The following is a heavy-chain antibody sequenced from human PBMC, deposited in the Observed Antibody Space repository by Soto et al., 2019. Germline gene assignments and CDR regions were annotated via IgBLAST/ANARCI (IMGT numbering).Heavy chain of an antibody. CDR3: AKEYGSTWIDH. CDR2: TSYDGTKE. CDR1: GFTFSTYG. V-gene: IGHV3-30*18. J-gene: IGHJ4*02. Sequence: QVELVESGGGVVQPGRSLRLSCAASGFTFSTYGMHWVRQAPGKGLEWVAATSYDGTKEYYVDSVKGRFTISRDNSRNTLFLQLNSLRAEDTAVYYCAKEYGSTWIDHWGQGTLVTVSS. D-gene: IGHD6-13*01.